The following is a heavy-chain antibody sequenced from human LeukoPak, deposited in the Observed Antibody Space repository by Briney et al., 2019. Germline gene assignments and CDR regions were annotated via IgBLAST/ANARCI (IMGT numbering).Heavy chain of an antibody. CDR2: ISGSGGST. V-gene: IGHV3-23*01. Sequence: GGSLRLSCAASGFTFSSYAMSWVRQAPGKGLEWVSAISGSGGSTYYADSVKSRFTISRDDSKNTLYLQMNSLRAEDTAVYYCAKGTNVMVVAAVFGYWGQGTLVTVSS. J-gene: IGHJ4*02. D-gene: IGHD2-15*01. CDR3: AKGTNVMVVAAVFGY. CDR1: GFTFSSYA.